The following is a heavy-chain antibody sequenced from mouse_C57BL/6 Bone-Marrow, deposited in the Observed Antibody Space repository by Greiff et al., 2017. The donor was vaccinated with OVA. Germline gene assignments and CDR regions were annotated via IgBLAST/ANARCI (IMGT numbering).Heavy chain of an antibody. J-gene: IGHJ3*01. CDR3: ARYGYDSFAY. Sequence: QVQLQQPGAELVMPGASVKLSCKASGYTFTSYWMHWVKQRPGQGLEWIGEIDPSDSYTNYNQKFKGKSTLTVDKSSSTAYMQISSLTSEDSAVYYCARYGYDSFAYWGQGTLVTVSA. CDR1: GYTFTSYW. D-gene: IGHD2-2*01. CDR2: IDPSDSYT. V-gene: IGHV1-69*01.